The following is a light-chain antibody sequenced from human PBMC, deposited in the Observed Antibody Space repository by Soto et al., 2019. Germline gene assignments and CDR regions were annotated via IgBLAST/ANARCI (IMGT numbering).Light chain of an antibody. Sequence: QLVLTQPPSVSGAPGQRGTISCTGNSSNLGAGYDVHWYQQLPGAAPKLVIFGNRNRPSGIPERFSGSKSGTSASLAITVLQAEDEADSYCQAYDYSLTASVFGGGTKLTVL. CDR3: QAYDYSLTASV. CDR1: SSNLGAGYD. V-gene: IGLV1-40*01. J-gene: IGLJ3*02. CDR2: GNR.